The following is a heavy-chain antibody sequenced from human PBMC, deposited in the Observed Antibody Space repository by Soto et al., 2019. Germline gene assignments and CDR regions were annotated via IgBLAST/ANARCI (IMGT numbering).Heavy chain of an antibody. D-gene: IGHD3-10*01. V-gene: IGHV4-4*07. J-gene: IGHJ4*01. CDR2: IYSGGST. Sequence: PSETLSLTCTVSGGSINTYYWSWIRQAAGKGLEWIGRIYSGGSTNYNPSLMSRVSVSVDMSKNQFSLKLSSVTAADTAVYYCATGTAGSGEFSIDYWGHGTLVTVSS. CDR1: GGSINTYY. CDR3: ATGTAGSGEFSIDY.